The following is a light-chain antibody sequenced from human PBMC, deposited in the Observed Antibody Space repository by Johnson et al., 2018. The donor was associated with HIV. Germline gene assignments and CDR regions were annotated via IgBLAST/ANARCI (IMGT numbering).Light chain of an antibody. V-gene: IGLV1-51*01. CDR3: GTWDSSLSGV. J-gene: IGLJ1*01. Sequence: QSVLTQPPSVSAAPGQKVTISCSGSSSNIGNNYVSWYQQLPGTAPKLLIYDNNKRPSGIPHRFSGSKSGTSATLGITGLQTGDEADYYCGTWDSSLSGVFGTGTKVTVL. CDR1: SSNIGNNY. CDR2: DNN.